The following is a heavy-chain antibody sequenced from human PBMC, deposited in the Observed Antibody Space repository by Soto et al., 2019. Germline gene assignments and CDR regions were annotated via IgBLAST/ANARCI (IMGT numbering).Heavy chain of an antibody. Sequence: ASVKVSCKASGYTFTSYAMHWVRQAPGQRLEWMGWINAGNGNTNYAQKLQGRVTMTTDTSTSTAYMELRSLRSDDTAVYYCARDQRVTIFGVAPPMDVWGKGTTVTVSS. CDR2: INAGNGNT. V-gene: IGHV1-3*01. J-gene: IGHJ6*03. CDR1: GYTFTSYA. CDR3: ARDQRVTIFGVAPPMDV. D-gene: IGHD3-3*01.